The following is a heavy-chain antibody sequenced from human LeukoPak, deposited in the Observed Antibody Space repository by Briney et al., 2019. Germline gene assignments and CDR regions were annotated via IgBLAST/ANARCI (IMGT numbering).Heavy chain of an antibody. CDR2: IYSSGGT. V-gene: IGHV4-59*01. Sequence: SETLSLTCTVSGGSISSYYWSWIRRAPGKGLEWIGYIYSSGGTNYNPSLKSRVTISVDTSKNQFSLKLSSVTAADTAFYYCARVPYGGSASLFDYWGQGTLVTVSS. CDR3: ARVPYGGSASLFDY. CDR1: GGSISSYY. J-gene: IGHJ4*02. D-gene: IGHD6-6*01.